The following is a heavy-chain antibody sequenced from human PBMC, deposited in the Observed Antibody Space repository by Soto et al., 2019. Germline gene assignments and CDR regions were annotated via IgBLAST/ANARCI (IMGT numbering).Heavy chain of an antibody. J-gene: IGHJ5*02. Sequence: PSETLSLTCTVSGGSISSYYWSWIRQPPGKGLEWIGYIYYSGSTNYNPSLKSRVTISVDTSKNQFSLKLSSVTAADTAVYYCAGTGQYSSGWKYNWFDPWGQGTLVTVSS. CDR1: GGSISSYY. V-gene: IGHV4-59*01. D-gene: IGHD6-19*01. CDR3: AGTGQYSSGWKYNWFDP. CDR2: IYYSGST.